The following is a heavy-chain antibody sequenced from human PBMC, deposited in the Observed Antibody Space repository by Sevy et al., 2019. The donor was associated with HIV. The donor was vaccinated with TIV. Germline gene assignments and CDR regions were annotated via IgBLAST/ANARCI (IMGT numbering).Heavy chain of an antibody. CDR3: ASRSRYCSSTSCYYAFDI. J-gene: IGHJ3*02. Sequence: GESLKISCAASGFTFSSYGKHWVRQAPGKGLEWVAVIWYDGSNKYYADSVKGRFTISRDNSKNTLYLQMNSLRAEDTAVYYCASRSRYCSSTSCYYAFDIWGQGTMVTVSS. D-gene: IGHD2-2*01. CDR2: IWYDGSNK. CDR1: GFTFSSYG. V-gene: IGHV3-33*08.